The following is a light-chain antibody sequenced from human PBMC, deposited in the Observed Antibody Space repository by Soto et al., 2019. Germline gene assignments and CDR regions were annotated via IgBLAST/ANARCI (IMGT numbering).Light chain of an antibody. Sequence: QSVLTQPPSASGTPGQRITISCSGSSSSLGSNYVYWYQQLPGTAPKLLIYSNNQRPSGVPDRFSGSKSGTSASLAISGLRSEDEADYYCASWDVSLSGLYVFGTGTKVTVL. CDR2: SNN. V-gene: IGLV1-47*02. CDR3: ASWDVSLSGLYV. CDR1: SSSLGSNY. J-gene: IGLJ1*01.